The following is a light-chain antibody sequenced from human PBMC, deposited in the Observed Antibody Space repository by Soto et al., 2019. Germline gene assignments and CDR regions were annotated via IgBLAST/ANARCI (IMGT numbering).Light chain of an antibody. J-gene: IGKJ3*01. V-gene: IGKV2-28*01. Sequence: EIVMTQSPLSLPVTPGEPASISCKSSQSLLHSNGYNYLDWYLQKPGQSPQLLLYSGSNRASGVPDRFSGSGSGTDFTLKISRVEAEDVAVYYCMQALQAPFTFGPGTKLDIQ. CDR2: SGS. CDR3: MQALQAPFT. CDR1: QSLLHSNGYNY.